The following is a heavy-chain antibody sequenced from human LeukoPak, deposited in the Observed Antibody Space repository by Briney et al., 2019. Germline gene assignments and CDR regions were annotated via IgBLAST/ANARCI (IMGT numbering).Heavy chain of an antibody. Sequence: SVKVSCKASGGTFSSYAISWVRQAPGQGLEWMGGIIPIFVTANYAQKFQGRVTITTDESTSTAYMEMRSLRSEDTAVYYCARQDTAMVTADDWGQGTLVTVSS. V-gene: IGHV1-69*05. CDR3: ARQDTAMVTADD. CDR1: GGTFSSYA. D-gene: IGHD5-18*01. J-gene: IGHJ4*02. CDR2: IIPIFVTA.